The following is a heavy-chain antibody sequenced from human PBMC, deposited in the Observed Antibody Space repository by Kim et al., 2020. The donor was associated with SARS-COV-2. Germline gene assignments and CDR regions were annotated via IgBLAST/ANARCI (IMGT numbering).Heavy chain of an antibody. CDR2: IKPNSGNT. J-gene: IGHJ6*01. V-gene: IGHV1-8*01. CDR1: GYSLTNSD. D-gene: IGHD2-2*01. Sequence: ASVKVSCKASGYSLTNSDIHWVRQAAGHGLEWMGLIKPNSGNTDYAQKFQGRVTMTASTAENTVYMELSSLGSEDTAVYYCTRGAVYHDLCRRTSHFYKYMDVWGQGTPVSVSS. CDR3: TRGAVYHDLCRRTSHFYKYMDV.